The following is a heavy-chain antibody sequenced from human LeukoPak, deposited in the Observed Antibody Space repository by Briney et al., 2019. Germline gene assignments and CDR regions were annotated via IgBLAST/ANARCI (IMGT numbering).Heavy chain of an antibody. CDR3: ARLRHQQLVTLHLDY. CDR2: IYYSGST. V-gene: IGHV4-39*01. Sequence: GSLRLSCAASGFTFSDYYMSWIRQPPGKGLEWIGSIYYSGSTYYNPSLKSRVTISVDTSKNQFSLKLSSVTAADTAVYYCARLRHQQLVTLHLDYWGQGTLVTVSS. D-gene: IGHD6-13*01. CDR1: GFTFSDYY. J-gene: IGHJ4*02.